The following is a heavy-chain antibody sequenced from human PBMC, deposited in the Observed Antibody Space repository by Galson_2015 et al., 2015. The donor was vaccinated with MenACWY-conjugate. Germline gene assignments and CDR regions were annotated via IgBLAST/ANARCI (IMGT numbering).Heavy chain of an antibody. J-gene: IGHJ4*02. V-gene: IGHV3-33*05. CDR1: GFTFSSYG. CDR3: ARERFFDY. CDR2: ISYDGSNK. Sequence: SLRLSCAASGFTFSSYGMHWVRQAPGKGLEWVAVISYDGSNKYYADSVKGRFTISRDNSKNTLYLQMNSLRDEDTAVYYCARERFFDYWGQGTLVTVSS.